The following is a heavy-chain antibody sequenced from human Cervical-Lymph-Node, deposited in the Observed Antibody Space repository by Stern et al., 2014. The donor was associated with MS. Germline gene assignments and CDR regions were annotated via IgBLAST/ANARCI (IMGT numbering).Heavy chain of an antibody. D-gene: IGHD4-17*01. CDR2: IIPILDTP. V-gene: IGHV1-69*01. Sequence: VQLVESGAEVKKPGSSVKVSCKASGGTFTSYAFNWVRQAPGQGLEWMGGIIPILDTPNFAQNFQGRPTISEDESNSPAYIELSRLESEDTAVYYCAKAAVTTASFDSWGQGTLVTVSS. CDR1: GGTFTSYA. J-gene: IGHJ4*02. CDR3: AKAAVTTASFDS.